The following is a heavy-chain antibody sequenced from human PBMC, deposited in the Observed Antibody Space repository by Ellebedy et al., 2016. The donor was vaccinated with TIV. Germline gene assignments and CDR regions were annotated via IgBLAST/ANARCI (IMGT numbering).Heavy chain of an antibody. CDR3: ARGPYYYGSAGQFDY. CDR1: GFTFSSYG. D-gene: IGHD3-10*01. V-gene: IGHV3-33*01. CDR2: IWYDGSNK. Sequence: GESLKISCAASGFTFSSYGMHWVRQAPGTGLEWVAVIWYDGSNKYYADSVKGRFTISRDNSKNTLYLQMNSLRAEDTAVYYCARGPYYYGSAGQFDYWGQGTLVTVSS. J-gene: IGHJ4*02.